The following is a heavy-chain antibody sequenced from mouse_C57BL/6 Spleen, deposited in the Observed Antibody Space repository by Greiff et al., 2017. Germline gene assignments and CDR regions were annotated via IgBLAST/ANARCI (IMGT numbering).Heavy chain of an antibody. CDR2: IYPRDGST. CDR3: ARERRAYYSNYEAMDY. V-gene: IGHV1-85*01. Sequence: QVHVKQSGPELVKPGASVKLSCKASGYTFTSYDINWVKQRPGQGLEWIGWIYPRDGSTKYNEKFKGKATLTVDTSSSTAYMELHSLTSEYSAVYFCARERRAYYSNYEAMDYWGQGPSVTVSS. CDR1: GYTFTSYD. D-gene: IGHD2-5*01. J-gene: IGHJ4*01.